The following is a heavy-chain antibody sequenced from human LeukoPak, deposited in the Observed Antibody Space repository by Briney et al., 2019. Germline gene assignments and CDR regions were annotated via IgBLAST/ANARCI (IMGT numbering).Heavy chain of an antibody. Sequence: SETLSLTCTVSGGSVSSSSYYWGWIRQPPGKGLEWIASFFYGGNSYYSPALKSRVTMPVDTSKNQFSLKLNSVTAADTAVYFCARLSLLRAVADYWGQGTLVTVSS. D-gene: IGHD6-19*01. CDR3: ARLSLLRAVADY. V-gene: IGHV4-39*01. CDR2: FFYGGNS. CDR1: GGSVSSSSYY. J-gene: IGHJ4*02.